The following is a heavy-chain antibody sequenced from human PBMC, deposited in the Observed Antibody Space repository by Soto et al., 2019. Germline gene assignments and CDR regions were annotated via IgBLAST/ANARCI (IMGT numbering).Heavy chain of an antibody. CDR2: ISISDNNV. CDR1: GFTFNTYS. Sequence: DVQLVESGGGLVQPGGSLRLSCAASGFTFNTYSMNWVRQAPGMGLEWVSYISISDNNVYYTDSVQGRFTVSRDNAENSLYLQMNRLRDEDTAVYYCARDWQYAFDVWGQGIMVTVSS. CDR3: ARDWQYAFDV. J-gene: IGHJ3*01. V-gene: IGHV3-48*02.